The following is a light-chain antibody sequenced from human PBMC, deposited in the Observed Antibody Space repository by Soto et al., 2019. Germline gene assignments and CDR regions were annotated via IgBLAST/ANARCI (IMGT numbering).Light chain of an antibody. CDR2: KAP. CDR3: QQYSDNWT. Sequence: DIQMTQSPSTLSASVGDRVTIICRASQRISSWLAWYQQKPGTAPKLLIYKAPTLQSGVPSRFSGSGSGTEFTLTISSLQPDDFATYYCQQYSDNWTFGQGTKVEIK. V-gene: IGKV1-5*03. J-gene: IGKJ1*01. CDR1: QRISSW.